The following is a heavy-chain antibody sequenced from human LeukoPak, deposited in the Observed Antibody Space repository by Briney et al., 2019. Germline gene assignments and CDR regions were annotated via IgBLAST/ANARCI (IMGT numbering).Heavy chain of an antibody. Sequence: GRSLRLSCSASGFTLSPYWMHRVRQAPGKGLVWVSRINSDGSSTTYADSVKGRFTISRDNTKNTLYLQMNILRAEDTAVYYCARARCSRTSCNTESDYWGQGTLVTVSS. CDR2: INSDGSST. CDR3: ARARCSRTSCNTESDY. CDR1: GFTLSPYW. J-gene: IGHJ4*02. D-gene: IGHD2-2*01. V-gene: IGHV3-74*01.